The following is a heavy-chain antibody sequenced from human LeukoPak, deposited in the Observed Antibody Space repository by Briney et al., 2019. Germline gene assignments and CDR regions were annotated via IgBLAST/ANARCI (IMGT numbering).Heavy chain of an antibody. CDR2: ISYDGSNK. D-gene: IGHD2-2*02. V-gene: IGHV3-30-3*01. Sequence: GGSLRLSCAASGFTFSSYAMHWVRQAPGKGLEWVAVISYDGSNKYYADSVKGRFTISRDNSKNTLYLQMNSLRAEDTAVYYCARDFMGYCSSTSCYIPGDYWGQGTLVTVSS. CDR1: GFTFSSYA. CDR3: ARDFMGYCSSTSCYIPGDY. J-gene: IGHJ4*02.